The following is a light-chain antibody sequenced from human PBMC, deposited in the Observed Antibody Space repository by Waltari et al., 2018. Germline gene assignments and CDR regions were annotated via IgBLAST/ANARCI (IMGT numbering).Light chain of an antibody. CDR2: DAS. CDR3: QQRSSNWFT. J-gene: IGKJ4*01. V-gene: IGKV3-11*01. CDR1: QSVSSY. Sequence: EIVLTQSPATLSLSPGERATLSCRASQSVSSYLAWYQQKPGQAPRLLIHDASNRATGIPARFSGSGSGTDFTLTISSLEPEDFAVYYCQQRSSNWFTFGAGTKVEIK.